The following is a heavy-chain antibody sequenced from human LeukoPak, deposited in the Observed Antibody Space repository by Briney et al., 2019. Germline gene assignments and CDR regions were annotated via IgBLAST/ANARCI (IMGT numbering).Heavy chain of an antibody. D-gene: IGHD5/OR15-5a*01. Sequence: SETLSLTCAVYGGSFSGYYWSWIRQPPGKGLEWIGEINHSGSTNYNPSLKSRVTISVDTSKNQFSLKLSSVTAADTAVYYCARGRRVSTHCYGMDVWGQGTTVTVSS. J-gene: IGHJ6*02. CDR1: GGSFSGYY. V-gene: IGHV4-34*01. CDR2: INHSGST. CDR3: ARGRRVSTHCYGMDV.